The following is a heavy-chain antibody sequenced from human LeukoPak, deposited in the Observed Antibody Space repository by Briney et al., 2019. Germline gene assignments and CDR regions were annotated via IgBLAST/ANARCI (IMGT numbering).Heavy chain of an antibody. D-gene: IGHD6-19*01. CDR2: ISYDGSSK. J-gene: IGHJ5*02. CDR1: GFTFSSYG. CDR3: SSLGLAVAPNWVDP. Sequence: GGSLGLSFAASGFTFSSYGIHWVRQAPGKGLEWVAVISYDGSSKYYADSVKGRFTISRDNFKNTLYLQMNSLKPEDTAVYYCSSLGLAVAPNWVDPWGQGTLVTVFS. V-gene: IGHV3-30*03.